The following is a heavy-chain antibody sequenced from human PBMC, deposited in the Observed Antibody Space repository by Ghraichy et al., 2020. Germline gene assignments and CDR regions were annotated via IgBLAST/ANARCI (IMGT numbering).Heavy chain of an antibody. Sequence: GGSLRLSCAASGFTFSSYAMSWVRQAPGKGLEWVSAISGSGGSTYYADSVKGRFTISRDNSKNTLYLQMNSLRAEDTAVYYCAKDGSGWYVSEYFQHWGQGTLVTVSS. V-gene: IGHV3-23*01. D-gene: IGHD6-19*01. CDR2: ISGSGGST. CDR1: GFTFSSYA. J-gene: IGHJ1*01. CDR3: AKDGSGWYVSEYFQH.